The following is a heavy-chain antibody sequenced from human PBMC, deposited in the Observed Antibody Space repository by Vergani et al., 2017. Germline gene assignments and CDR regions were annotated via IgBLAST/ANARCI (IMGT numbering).Heavy chain of an antibody. V-gene: IGHV3-23*01. CDR2: LTGGCGST. J-gene: IGHJ4*02. D-gene: IGHD1-26*01. Sequence: EVQLLESGGSLMQPGGSVRLSCAASGFTFSTYAMHWVRQAPGKGLEWVSALTGGCGSTYYADSFKGLYIISRDNSSETRYLQMNSLRPEDTATYYCVKSAGSKEGFFDSWGKGMVFTVSS. CDR3: VKSAGSKEGFFDS. CDR1: GFTFSTYA.